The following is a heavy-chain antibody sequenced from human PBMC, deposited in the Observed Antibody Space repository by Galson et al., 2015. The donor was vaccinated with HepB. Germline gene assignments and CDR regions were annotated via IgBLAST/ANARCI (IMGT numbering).Heavy chain of an antibody. J-gene: IGHJ4*02. Sequence: SVKVSCKASGYTFTNYYIHWVRQAPGQGLEWMGMINPGGGGTNYAQKFQGRVTMTRDTSTGTVYMEVSSLRSEDTAVYYCARDSLGSYQFDYWGQGTLVTVSS. CDR3: ARDSLGSYQFDY. CDR2: INPGGGGT. V-gene: IGHV1-46*01. CDR1: GYTFTNYY. D-gene: IGHD1-26*01.